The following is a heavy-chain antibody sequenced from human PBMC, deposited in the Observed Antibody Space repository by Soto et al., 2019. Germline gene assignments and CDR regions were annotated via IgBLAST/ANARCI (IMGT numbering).Heavy chain of an antibody. CDR3: AGTPRSGYRLLWDGKENAFDI. CDR2: IYPGDSDT. CDR1: GYSFTSYW. D-gene: IGHD2-2*01. J-gene: IGHJ3*02. Sequence: GESLKISCKGSGYSFTSYWIGWVRQMPGKGLEWMGIIYPGDSDTRYSPSFQGQVTISAGKSISTAYLQWSSLKASDTAMYYCAGTPRSGYRLLWDGKENAFDIWGQGTMVTVSS. V-gene: IGHV5-51*01.